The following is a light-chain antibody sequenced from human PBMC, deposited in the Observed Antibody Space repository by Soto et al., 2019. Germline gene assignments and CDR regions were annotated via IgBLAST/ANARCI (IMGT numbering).Light chain of an antibody. CDR1: QSVSSSY. V-gene: IGKV3D-20*02. CDR2: DAS. Sequence: EIVLTQSPGTLSLSPGERATRSCRASQSVSSSYLGWYQQKPGQAPRLLIYDASNRATGIPVRFSGSGSGTDYTLTITNLEPEDFAIYYCQQRSNWPWTFGQGTKVDIK. CDR3: QQRSNWPWT. J-gene: IGKJ1*01.